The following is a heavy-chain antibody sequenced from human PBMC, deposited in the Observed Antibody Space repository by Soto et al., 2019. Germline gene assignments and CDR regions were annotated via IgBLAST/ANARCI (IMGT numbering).Heavy chain of an antibody. J-gene: IGHJ6*02. Sequence: QVQLVQSGAEVKKTGSSVKVSCKASGGTFNSHAISWVRQAPGQGLEWMGGIIPIFSTANYAQKFQGRVTISADKSTSTAYMELSRLTSEDTAVYYFARDYSSTWRSAMDVWGQGTTVTVSS. CDR1: GGTFNSHA. CDR2: IIPIFSTA. V-gene: IGHV1-69*06. CDR3: ARDYSSTWRSAMDV. D-gene: IGHD6-13*01.